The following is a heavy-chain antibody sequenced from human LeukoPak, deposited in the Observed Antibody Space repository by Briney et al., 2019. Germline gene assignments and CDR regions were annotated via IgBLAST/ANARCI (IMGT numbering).Heavy chain of an antibody. CDR3: VRVVTTRSGWYHFDN. D-gene: IGHD6-13*01. Sequence: GGSLRLSCAGAGFSIADHHMDWVRQAPGTGLEWIGRSAATKPNSCTTQYAASVRGRFTISRDDSQNSLYLHLNSLKTEDTAVYYCVRVVTTRSGWYHFDNWGLGTLVSVSS. V-gene: IGHV3-72*01. J-gene: IGHJ4*02. CDR2: SAATKPNSCTT. CDR1: GFSIADHH.